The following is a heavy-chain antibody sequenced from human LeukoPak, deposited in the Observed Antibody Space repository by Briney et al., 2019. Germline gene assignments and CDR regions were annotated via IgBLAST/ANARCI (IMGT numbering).Heavy chain of an antibody. CDR2: ISYDGSNK. V-gene: IGHV3-30*03. J-gene: IGHJ6*02. D-gene: IGHD1-26*01. CDR3: ARDRSGSYPWSGMDV. Sequence: PGRSLRLSCAASGFTFSSYGMHWVRQAPGKGLEWVAVISYDGSNKYYADSVKGRFTISRDNSKNTLYLQMNSLRAEDTAVYYCARDRSGSYPWSGMDVWGQGTTVTVSS. CDR1: GFTFSSYG.